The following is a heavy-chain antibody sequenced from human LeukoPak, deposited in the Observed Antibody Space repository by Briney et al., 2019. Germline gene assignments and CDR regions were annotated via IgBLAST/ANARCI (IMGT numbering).Heavy chain of an antibody. CDR1: GFTFSSYA. V-gene: IGHV3-23*01. CDR3: AIDPGNWFDP. J-gene: IGHJ5*02. CDR2: VSGSGDST. Sequence: GGSLRLSCAASGFTFSSYAMSRVRQAPGKGLEWVSGVSGSGDSTYYADSVKGRFTISRDNSKNTLYLQMNSLRAEDTAVYYCAIDPGNWFDPWGQGTLVTVSS.